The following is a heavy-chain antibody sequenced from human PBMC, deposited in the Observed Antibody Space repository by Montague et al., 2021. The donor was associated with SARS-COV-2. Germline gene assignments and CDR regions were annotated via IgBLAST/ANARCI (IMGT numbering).Heavy chain of an antibody. CDR2: ISTSAYTT. D-gene: IGHD3-16*02. CDR1: GFTFSNYD. CDR3: TGDYRSIVGDGLDI. Sequence: SLRLSCAASGFTFSNYDMNWVRQAPGKGPEWISYISTSAYTTSYAGSVKGRFTISRDNGKNSLYLQMNSLRVEDTAVYYCTGDYRSIVGDGLDIWGQGTKVTVPS. J-gene: IGHJ3*02. V-gene: IGHV3-48*03.